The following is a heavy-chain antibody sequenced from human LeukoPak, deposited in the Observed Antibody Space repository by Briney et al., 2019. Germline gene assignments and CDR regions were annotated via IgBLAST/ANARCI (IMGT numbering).Heavy chain of an antibody. D-gene: IGHD3-16*01. CDR3: ARGFRGVRPTAFDI. CDR2: IYYSGST. CDR1: GGSISSSSYY. J-gene: IGHJ3*02. V-gene: IGHV4-39*07. Sequence: SETLSLTCTVSGGSISSSSYYWGWIRQPPGKGLEWIGSIYYSGSTYYNPSLKSRVTISVDTSKNQFSLKLSSVTAADTAVYYCARGFRGVRPTAFDIWGQGTMVTVSS.